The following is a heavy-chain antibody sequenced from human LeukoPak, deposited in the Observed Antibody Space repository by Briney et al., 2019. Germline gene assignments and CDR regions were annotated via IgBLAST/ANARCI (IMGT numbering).Heavy chain of an antibody. J-gene: IGHJ4*02. CDR1: GLTLSNYW. V-gene: IGHV3-7*01. CDR3: ARLREIPVFGVVTKSTSYFDY. CDR2: IKPDGSEK. D-gene: IGHD3-3*01. Sequence: GGSLRLSCVAPGLTLSNYWMSWVRQAPGKGLEWVATIKPDGSEKYYVDSVKGRFTISRDNAKNSLYLQMNSLRAEDTAVYYCARLREIPVFGVVTKSTSYFDYWGQGTLVTVSS.